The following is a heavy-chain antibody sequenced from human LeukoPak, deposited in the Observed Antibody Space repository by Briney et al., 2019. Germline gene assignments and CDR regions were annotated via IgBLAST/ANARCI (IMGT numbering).Heavy chain of an antibody. CDR1: GYTFSNYG. D-gene: IGHD3-10*01. V-gene: IGHV1-18*01. J-gene: IGHJ6*02. CDR2: ISVYKGNT. CDR3: ARGRFHYYYGMDV. Sequence: GASVKVSCKASGYTFSNYGITWVRQAPGQGLEWLGWISVYKGNTNYAQKLQGRVTMTTDTSTNTAYMELRSLRSDDTAVYYCARGRFHYYYGMDVWGQGTTVTVSS.